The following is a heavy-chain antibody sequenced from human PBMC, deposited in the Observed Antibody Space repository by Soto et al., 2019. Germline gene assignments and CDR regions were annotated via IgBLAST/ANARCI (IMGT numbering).Heavy chain of an antibody. CDR1: GWTFSSFD. CDR3: ARANIGRWRTHDDIDY. CDR2: ISYDGSTK. V-gene: IGHV3-30-3*01. J-gene: IGHJ4*02. D-gene: IGHD2-15*01. Sequence: GGTLRLSCAASGWTFSSFDMTWIRQAPGKGLEWVAVISYDGSTKYYADSVKGRFTISRDKSKNTLYLQMNSLRAEDTAVYYCARANIGRWRTHDDIDYWGQGTLVTVSS.